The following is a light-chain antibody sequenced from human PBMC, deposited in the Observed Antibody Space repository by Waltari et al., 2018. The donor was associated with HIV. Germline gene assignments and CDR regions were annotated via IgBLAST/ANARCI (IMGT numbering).Light chain of an antibody. CDR1: SGDIGRFDF. CDR3: ISYTASSTPYV. V-gene: IGLV2-14*01. Sequence: QSVLTQPASVSGSPGQSITITCTGTSGDIGRFDFVSWYQQYPGNAPNLLLSEGSDRPSGVSARFSGSKAVNTASLTISVLQTEDEATYFCISYTASSTPYVFGTGTAVTLL. CDR2: EGS. J-gene: IGLJ1*01.